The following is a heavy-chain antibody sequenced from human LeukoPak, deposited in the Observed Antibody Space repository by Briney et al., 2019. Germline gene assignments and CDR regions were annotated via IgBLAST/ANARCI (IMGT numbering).Heavy chain of an antibody. V-gene: IGHV1-8*01. Sequence: ASVTVSCKASGYTFTSYDINWVRQAAGQGLEWMGWMNPNSGNTDYAQKFQGRVTMTRNTSISTAYMELSSLRSEDTAVYYCARGRISPTYYDFWSGYYPEYNWFDPWGQGTLVTVSS. CDR1: GYTFTSYD. D-gene: IGHD3-3*01. CDR2: MNPNSGNT. J-gene: IGHJ5*02. CDR3: ARGRISPTYYDFWSGYYPEYNWFDP.